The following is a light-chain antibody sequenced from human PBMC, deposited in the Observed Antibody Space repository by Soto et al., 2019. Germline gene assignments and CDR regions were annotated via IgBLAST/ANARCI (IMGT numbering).Light chain of an antibody. CDR2: AAS. J-gene: IGKJ1*01. Sequence: DIQTTQSPSSLSASVGDIVTITCRASQSISSYLNWYQQKPGKAPKVLIYAASSLQSGVPSRFSGSGSGTEFTLTISSLQPEDSATYYCQKSLNTPRKFGQGTKVDIK. V-gene: IGKV1-39*01. CDR3: QKSLNTPRK. CDR1: QSISSY.